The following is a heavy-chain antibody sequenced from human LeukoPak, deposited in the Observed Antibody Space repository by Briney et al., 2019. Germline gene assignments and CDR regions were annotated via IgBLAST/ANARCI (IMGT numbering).Heavy chain of an antibody. J-gene: IGHJ4*02. Sequence: GGSLRLSCAASGFTFSSYWMHWVRQAPGKGLLWVSRIDSDGTGTVYADSVRGRFTVSRDNAKNMVYLQMNSLSAEDTAVYYCVRIFCSGGSCYFDYWGQGSLVTVSS. V-gene: IGHV3-74*01. CDR2: IDSDGTGT. D-gene: IGHD2-15*01. CDR3: VRIFCSGGSCYFDY. CDR1: GFTFSSYW.